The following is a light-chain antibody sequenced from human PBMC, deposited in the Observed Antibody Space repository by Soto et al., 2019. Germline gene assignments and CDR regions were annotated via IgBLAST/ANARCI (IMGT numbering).Light chain of an antibody. V-gene: IGKV3-20*01. CDR1: QSVSSSY. CDR2: GAS. J-gene: IGKJ4*01. Sequence: EIVFTQSPGTLSLSPGERATLSCRASQSVSSSYLAWYQQKPGQAPRLLIYGASSRATGIPDRFSGSGSGTDFTLTISILEPEDFAVYYCQQYGSSPLTFGGGTKVDIK. CDR3: QQYGSSPLT.